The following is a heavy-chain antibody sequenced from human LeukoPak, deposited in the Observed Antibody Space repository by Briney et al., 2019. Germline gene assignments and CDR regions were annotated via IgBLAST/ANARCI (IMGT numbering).Heavy chain of an antibody. CDR3: AKDGGFGESHFDY. J-gene: IGHJ4*02. CDR2: IRYDGSNK. Sequence: GGSLRLSCAASGFTFSSYGMHWVRKAPGKGLEWVAFIRYDGSNKYYADSVKGRFTISRDNSKNTLYLQMNSLRAEDTAVYYCAKDGGFGESHFDYWGQGTLVTVSS. CDR1: GFTFSSYG. D-gene: IGHD3-10*01. V-gene: IGHV3-30*02.